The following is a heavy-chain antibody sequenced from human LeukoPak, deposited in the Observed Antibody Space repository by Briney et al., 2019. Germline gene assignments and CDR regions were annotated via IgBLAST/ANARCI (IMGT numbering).Heavy chain of an antibody. D-gene: IGHD3-10*02. CDR2: ISSMGSTI. J-gene: IGHJ6*04. V-gene: IGHV3-48*03. CDR1: GFTFSSYE. CDR3: AELGITMIGGV. Sequence: GGSLRLSCAASGFTFSSYEMNWVRQAPGKGLEGVSYISSMGSTIYYADSVKGRFTISRDNAKHSLYLQMNSVRAEDTAVYYCAELGITMIGGVWGKGTTVTISS.